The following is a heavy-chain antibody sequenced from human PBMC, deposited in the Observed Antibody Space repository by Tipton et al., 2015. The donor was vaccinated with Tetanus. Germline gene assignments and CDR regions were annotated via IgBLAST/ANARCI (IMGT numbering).Heavy chain of an antibody. D-gene: IGHD5-12*01. J-gene: IGHJ6*02. CDR2: INHSGST. CDR3: AREWLWAPGGMDV. Sequence: TLSLTCAVYGGSFSGYYWSWIRQPPGKGLEWIGEINHSGSTNYNPSLKSRVTISVDTSKNQFSLKLSSVTAADTAVYYCAREWLWAPGGMDVWGQGTTVTVSS. V-gene: IGHV4-34*01. CDR1: GGSFSGYY.